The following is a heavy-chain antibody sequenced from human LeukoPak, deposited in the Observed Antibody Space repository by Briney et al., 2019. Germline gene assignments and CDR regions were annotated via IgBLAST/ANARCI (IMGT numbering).Heavy chain of an antibody. Sequence: SETLSLTCTVSGGSISSDYWSWIRQPPGKGLEWIGYIYYSGSTNYNPSLKSRVTISVDTSKNQFSLKLSSVTAADTAVYYCASIPYDSSGSGYWGQGTLVTVSS. J-gene: IGHJ4*02. D-gene: IGHD3-22*01. CDR1: GGSISSDY. CDR2: IYYSGST. V-gene: IGHV4-59*01. CDR3: ASIPYDSSGSGY.